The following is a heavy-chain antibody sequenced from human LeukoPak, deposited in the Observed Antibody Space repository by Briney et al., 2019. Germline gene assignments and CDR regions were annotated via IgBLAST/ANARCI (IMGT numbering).Heavy chain of an antibody. V-gene: IGHV1-46*01. CDR1: GYTFTGYY. CDR2: INPSGGST. CDR3: ARGGLNQWDYFDY. D-gene: IGHD1-26*01. J-gene: IGHJ4*02. Sequence: ASVKVSCKASGYTFTGYYIQWVRQAPGQGLEWMGIINPSGGSTSYAQKFQGRVTMTRDMSTSTVYMELSSLRSEDTAVYYCARGGLNQWDYFDYWGQGTLVTVSS.